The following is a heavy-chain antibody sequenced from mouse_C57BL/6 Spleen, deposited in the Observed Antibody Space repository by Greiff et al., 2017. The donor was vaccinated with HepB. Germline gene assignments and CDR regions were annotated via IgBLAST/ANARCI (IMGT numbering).Heavy chain of an antibody. Sequence: QVQLQQPGAELVMPGASVKLSCKASGYTFTSYWMHWVKQRPGQGLEWIGEIDPSDSYTNYNQKFKGKSTLTVDKSSSTAYMQLSSLTSEDSAVYYCARGEGTVVEAWFAYWGQGTLVTVSA. D-gene: IGHD1-1*01. CDR2: IDPSDSYT. CDR3: ARGEGTVVEAWFAY. J-gene: IGHJ3*01. CDR1: GYTFTSYW. V-gene: IGHV1-69*01.